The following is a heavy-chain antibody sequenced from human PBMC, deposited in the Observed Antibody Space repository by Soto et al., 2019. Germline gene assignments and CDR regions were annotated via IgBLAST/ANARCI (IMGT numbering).Heavy chain of an antibody. CDR3: AKALGELSPESFDY. CDR2: MSYDGNNQ. V-gene: IGHV3-30*18. CDR1: GFTFSSYP. D-gene: IGHD3-16*02. J-gene: IGHJ4*02. Sequence: QVQLVESGGGVVQPGRSLRLSCVASGFTFSSYPMHWAGKAPGKALEWVAIMSYDGNNQYYADSVKGRFTISRDNFKNTLYLQMNSLRAEDTAVYYCAKALGELSPESFDYWGQGILVTVSS.